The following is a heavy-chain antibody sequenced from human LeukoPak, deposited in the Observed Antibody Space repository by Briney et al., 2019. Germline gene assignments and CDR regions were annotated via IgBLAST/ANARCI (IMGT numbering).Heavy chain of an antibody. CDR2: IIPIFGTA. CDR1: GGTFSSYA. D-gene: IGHD3-16*02. Sequence: ASVKVSCKASGGTFSSYAISWVRQAPGQGLEWMGGIIPIFGTANYAQKFQGRVTITADESTSTAYMELSSLRSEDTAVYYCARGYDYVWGSYRSLDYWGQGTLVTVSS. V-gene: IGHV1-69*13. CDR3: ARGYDYVWGSYRSLDY. J-gene: IGHJ4*02.